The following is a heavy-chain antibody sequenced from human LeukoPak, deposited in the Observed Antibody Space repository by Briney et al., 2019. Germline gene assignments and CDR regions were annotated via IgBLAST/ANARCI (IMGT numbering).Heavy chain of an antibody. CDR1: GFTFSSYG. D-gene: IGHD3-22*01. Sequence: GGSLRLSCAASGFTFSSYGMHWVRQDPGKGLEWVAVIWYDGSNKYYADSVKGRFTISRDYSKNTLYLQMNSLRAEDTAVYYCARESGLLPETRPDYWGQGTLVTVSS. J-gene: IGHJ4*02. V-gene: IGHV3-33*01. CDR2: IWYDGSNK. CDR3: ARESGLLPETRPDY.